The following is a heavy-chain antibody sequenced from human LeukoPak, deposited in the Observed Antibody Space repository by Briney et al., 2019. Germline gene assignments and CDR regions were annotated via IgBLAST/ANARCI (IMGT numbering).Heavy chain of an antibody. J-gene: IGHJ4*02. V-gene: IGHV3-21*01. CDR3: ARERYYYASRGPDY. D-gene: IGHD3-10*01. CDR1: GFTFSSYS. CDR2: ISSSSYI. Sequence: GGSLRLSCAASGFTFSSYSMNWVRQAPGKGLEWVSSISSSSYIYYADSVKGRFTISRDNAKNSLYLQMNSLRAEDTAVYYCARERYYYASRGPDYWGQGTLVTVSS.